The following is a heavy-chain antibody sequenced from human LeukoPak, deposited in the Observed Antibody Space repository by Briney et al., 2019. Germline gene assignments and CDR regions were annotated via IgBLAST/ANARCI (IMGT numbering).Heavy chain of an antibody. CDR1: GFTFDDYA. CDR3: AKDIGYSGSCADY. V-gene: IGHV3-43*02. J-gene: IGHJ4*02. Sequence: GGSLRLSCAASGFTFDDYAMHWVCQAPGKGLEWVSLISWDGGSTYYADSVKGRFTISRDNSKNSLYLQMNSLRTEDTALYYCAKDIGYSGSCADYWGQGTLVTVSS. CDR2: ISWDGGST. D-gene: IGHD1-26*01.